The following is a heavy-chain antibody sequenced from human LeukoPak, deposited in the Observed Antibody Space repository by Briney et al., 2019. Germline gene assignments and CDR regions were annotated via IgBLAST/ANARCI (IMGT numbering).Heavy chain of an antibody. CDR3: ASLRGAVTATPKYFQH. Sequence: PSETLSLTCTVSGGSISSFYWSWIRQPPGKELEWIGYIYYSGSTIYNPSLRSRVTISIDTSKNQFSLKLSSVTAADTAAYYCASLRGAVTATPKYFQHWGQGTLVTVSS. CDR1: GGSISSFY. D-gene: IGHD2-21*02. V-gene: IGHV4-59*01. CDR2: IYYSGST. J-gene: IGHJ1*01.